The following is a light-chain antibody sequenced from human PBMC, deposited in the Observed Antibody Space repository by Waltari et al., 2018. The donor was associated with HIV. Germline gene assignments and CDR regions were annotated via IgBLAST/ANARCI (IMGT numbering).Light chain of an antibody. V-gene: IGLV1-47*01. CDR1: SPNIVSNY. Sequence: QSVLTQPPSASGTPGHRVPISCSGRSPNIVSNYLYLFQQLPGTIPRLLIYTNDQRPSGVPDRFSGSKSGTSASLAISGLRSEDEADYYCCSYAGSLYVFGTGTKVTVL. CDR3: CSYAGSLYV. J-gene: IGLJ1*01. CDR2: TND.